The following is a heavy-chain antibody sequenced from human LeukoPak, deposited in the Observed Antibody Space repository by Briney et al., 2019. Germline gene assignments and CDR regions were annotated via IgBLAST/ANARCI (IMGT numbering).Heavy chain of an antibody. J-gene: IGHJ3*02. V-gene: IGHV3-48*03. D-gene: IGHD3-10*01. CDR1: GFTFRVYE. CDR3: ARGDYYGSQNYTYDI. CDR2: ISGRGDTI. Sequence: GGSPRLSCAASGFTFRVYEMQWVRQAPGKGLEWVSYISGRGDTIYYADSVKGRFTISRDNARNSLYLQMNSLRSEDTALYYCARGDYYGSQNYTYDIWGQGTMVTVSS.